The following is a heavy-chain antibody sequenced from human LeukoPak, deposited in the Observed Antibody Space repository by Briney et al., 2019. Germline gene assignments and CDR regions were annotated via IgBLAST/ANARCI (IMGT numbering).Heavy chain of an antibody. J-gene: IGHJ4*02. V-gene: IGHV1-69*13. Sequence: SVKVSCKASGYTFTSYDISWVRQAPGQGLEWMGGIIPIFGTANYAQKFQGRVTITADESTSTAYMELSSLRSEDTAVYYCARVTIFGVVIKEFDYWGQGTLVTVSS. CDR1: GYTFTSYD. CDR3: ARVTIFGVVIKEFDY. D-gene: IGHD3-3*01. CDR2: IIPIFGTA.